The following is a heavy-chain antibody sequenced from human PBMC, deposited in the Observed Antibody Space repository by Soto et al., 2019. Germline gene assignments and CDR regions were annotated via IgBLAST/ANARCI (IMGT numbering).Heavy chain of an antibody. CDR2: ISFDGSNK. V-gene: IGHV3-30*03. CDR1: GFTFSNYD. CDR3: TSGPPMYCSSSSCYASPFDY. Sequence: GGSLRLSCAASGFTFSNYDMHWVRQAPGKGLEWVGVISFDGSNKFYADSVKGRFTISRDNAKNTLYLQMNSLRAEDTAVYYCTSGPPMYCSSSSCYASPFDYWGQGTLVTLSS. J-gene: IGHJ4*02. D-gene: IGHD2-2*01.